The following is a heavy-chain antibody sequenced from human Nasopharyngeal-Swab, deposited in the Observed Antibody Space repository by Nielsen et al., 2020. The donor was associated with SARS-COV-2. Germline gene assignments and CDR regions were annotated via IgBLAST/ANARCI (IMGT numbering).Heavy chain of an antibody. CDR1: GFTFSSYS. J-gene: IGHJ6*03. Sequence: GESLKISCAASGFTFSSYSMNWVRQAPGKGLEWVPSISSSSSYIYYADSAKGRFTISRDNAKNSLYLQMNSLRAEDTAVYYCARDYPYSSSWYPYYYYYYMDVWGKGTTVTVSS. D-gene: IGHD6-13*01. CDR3: ARDYPYSSSWYPYYYYYYMDV. V-gene: IGHV3-21*01. CDR2: ISSSSSYI.